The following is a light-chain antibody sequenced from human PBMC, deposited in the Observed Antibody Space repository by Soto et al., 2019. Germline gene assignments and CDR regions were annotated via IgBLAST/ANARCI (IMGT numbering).Light chain of an antibody. V-gene: IGKV3D-20*02. Sequence: DIVITQSPHSLSLAAGESASLSCSASQSLSSNYLAWYQQKPGQAPRLVIYGPSRRATGIPDRFSGSGSGTDFTLTIIRLEPEDFAVYYCQQRNYWLLSFGQGTRLEI. J-gene: IGKJ5*01. CDR3: QQRNYWLLS. CDR2: GPS. CDR1: QSLSSNY.